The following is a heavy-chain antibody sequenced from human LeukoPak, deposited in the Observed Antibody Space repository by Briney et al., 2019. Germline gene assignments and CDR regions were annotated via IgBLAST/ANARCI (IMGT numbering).Heavy chain of an antibody. D-gene: IGHD3-22*01. V-gene: IGHV3-23*01. CDR2: INFRGGTT. CDR3: ARTYDSSGYPTYHYGMDV. J-gene: IGHJ6*02. Sequence: PGGSLRLSCAASGFTFSNFAMSWVRQAPGKGLEWVSSINFRGGTTYYADSVKGRFTISRDNAKNSLYLQMNSLRAEDAAVYYCARTYDSSGYPTYHYGMDVWGQGTTVTVSS. CDR1: GFTFSNFA.